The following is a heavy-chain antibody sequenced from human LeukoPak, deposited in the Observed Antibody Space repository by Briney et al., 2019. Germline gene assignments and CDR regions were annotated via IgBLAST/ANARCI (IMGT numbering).Heavy chain of an antibody. CDR2: TSYDGSNK. CDR1: GFTFSSYA. J-gene: IGHJ3*02. Sequence: GGSLRLSCAASGFTFSSYAMHWVRQAPGKGLEWVAVTSYDGSNKYYADSVKGRFTISRDNSKNTLYLQMNSLRAEDTAVYYCARDTDDSSGYYYVGAFDIWGQGTMVTVSS. CDR3: ARDTDDSSGYYYVGAFDI. V-gene: IGHV3-30-3*01. D-gene: IGHD3-22*01.